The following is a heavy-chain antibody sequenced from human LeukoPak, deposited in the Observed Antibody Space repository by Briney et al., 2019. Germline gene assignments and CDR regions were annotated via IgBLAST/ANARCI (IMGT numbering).Heavy chain of an antibody. CDR2: INAGNDNT. CDR3: ARGMIDLLDW. D-gene: IGHD3-22*01. V-gene: IGHV1-3*01. J-gene: IGHJ4*02. Sequence: GASVKVSCKASGYTFTTYTIHWVSQAPGQRLEWMGWINAGNDNTKYSQKFQDRVTITRDTSASTAYMELSSLRSEDTAVYYCARGMIDLLDWWGQGTLVTVSS. CDR1: GYTFTTYT.